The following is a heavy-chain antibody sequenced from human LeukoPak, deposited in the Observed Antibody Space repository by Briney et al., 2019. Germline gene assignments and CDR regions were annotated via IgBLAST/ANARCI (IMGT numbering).Heavy chain of an antibody. CDR1: GFTFSSYA. J-gene: IGHJ2*01. V-gene: IGHV3-23*01. CDR2: SSGSGGST. Sequence: GGSLRLSCAASGFTFSSYAMSWVRQAPGKGLEWVSASSGSGGSTYYADSVKGRFTISRDNSKNTLYLQMSSLRAEDTAVYYCAKDGGRYSSSTLYWYFDLWGRGTLVTVSS. D-gene: IGHD6-13*01. CDR3: AKDGGRYSSSTLYWYFDL.